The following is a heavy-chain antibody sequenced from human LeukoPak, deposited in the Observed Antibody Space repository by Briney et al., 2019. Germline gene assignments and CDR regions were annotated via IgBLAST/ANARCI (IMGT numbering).Heavy chain of an antibody. Sequence: PSETLSLTCTVSGGSVSSGSYYWNWIRRPPGGGLEWMGYIFYTGSTNYSPSLRSRVTISRDTSKNQFSLRLSSVTAADTAVYYCARALGYSSPFDYWGQGTLVTVSS. CDR2: IFYTGST. CDR1: GGSVSSGSYY. V-gene: IGHV4-61*01. D-gene: IGHD6-13*01. J-gene: IGHJ4*02. CDR3: ARALGYSSPFDY.